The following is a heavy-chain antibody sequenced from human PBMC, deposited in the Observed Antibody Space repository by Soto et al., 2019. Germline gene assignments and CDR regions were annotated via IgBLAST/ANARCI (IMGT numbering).Heavy chain of an antibody. D-gene: IGHD4-17*01. CDR3: ACQCYGDYVQWFDP. CDR2: TYYSGST. J-gene: IGHJ5*02. CDR1: GGSISSSSYY. Sequence: SETLSLTCTVSGGSISSSSYYWGWIRQAPGKGLEWIGSTYYSGSTYYNPSLKSRVTISGDTSKNQFSLKLSSVTAADTAVYYCACQCYGDYVQWFDPWGQGTLVTVSS. V-gene: IGHV4-39*01.